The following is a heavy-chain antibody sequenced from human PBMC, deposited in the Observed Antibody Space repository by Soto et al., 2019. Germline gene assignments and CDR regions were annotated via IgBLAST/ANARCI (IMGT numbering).Heavy chain of an antibody. Sequence: LRLSCAASGFTFSSYWSWIRQPPGKGLEWIGEINHSGSTNYNPSLKSRVTISVDTSKNQFSLKLSSVTAADTAVYYCARAGFPGYMDVWGKGTTVTVSS. J-gene: IGHJ6*03. CDR3: ARAGFPGYMDV. CDR1: GFTFSSY. V-gene: IGHV4-34*01. CDR2: INHSGST.